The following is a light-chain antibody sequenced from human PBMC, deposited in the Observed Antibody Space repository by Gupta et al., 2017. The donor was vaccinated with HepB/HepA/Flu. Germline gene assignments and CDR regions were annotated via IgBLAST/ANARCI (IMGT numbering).Light chain of an antibody. CDR3: GQGTHWPLS. CDR2: RVS. Sequence: DAVLTQSPLSLLVTLGQSASISCRSSQNLLFSDGNTFLHWYQQRPGQSPRRLIYRVSNRDSGVPDRFSGSGSGTDFTLKISRVEAEDIGVYYCGQGTHWPLSFGGGTKVEIK. V-gene: IGKV2-30*01. CDR1: QNLLFSDGNTF. J-gene: IGKJ4*01.